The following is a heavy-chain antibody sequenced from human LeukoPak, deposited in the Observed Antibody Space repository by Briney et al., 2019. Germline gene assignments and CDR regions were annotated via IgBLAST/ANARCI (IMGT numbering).Heavy chain of an antibody. Sequence: PSETLSLTCTVSGGSISSYYWSWIRQPPGKGLEWIGYIYYSGSTNYNPSLKSRVTISVDTSKNQFSLKLSSVTAADTAVYYCARNVDTAMVVHFDYWGQGTLVTVSS. CDR2: IYYSGST. D-gene: IGHD5-18*01. J-gene: IGHJ4*02. CDR1: GGSISSYY. CDR3: ARNVDTAMVVHFDY. V-gene: IGHV4-59*08.